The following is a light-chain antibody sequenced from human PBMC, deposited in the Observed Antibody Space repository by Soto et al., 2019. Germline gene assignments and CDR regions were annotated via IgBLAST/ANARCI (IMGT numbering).Light chain of an antibody. Sequence: QSALTQPASVSGSPGQSITISCTGTSSDVGAYNYVSWYQQHPGKVPKLMIFDVDNRPSGVSNRFSGSKSGNTASLTISGLQADDEADYYCTSYTTSSTLVFGGGTQLTVL. CDR2: DVD. V-gene: IGLV2-14*01. CDR1: SSDVGAYNY. CDR3: TSYTTSSTLV. J-gene: IGLJ2*01.